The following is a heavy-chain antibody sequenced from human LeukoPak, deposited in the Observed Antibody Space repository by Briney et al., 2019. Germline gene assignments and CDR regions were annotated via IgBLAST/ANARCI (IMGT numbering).Heavy chain of an antibody. D-gene: IGHD3-22*01. V-gene: IGHV3-53*01. CDR1: GFTVSSNC. Sequence: GGSLRLSCAASGFTVSSNCMSWVRQAPGKGLEWVSVIYTDGSTYYADSVKGRFTISRDNSKNTLSLQMNSLRAEDTAVYYCARGLYYYDSSGYLYYWGQGTLVTVSS. J-gene: IGHJ4*02. CDR2: IYTDGST. CDR3: ARGLYYYDSSGYLYY.